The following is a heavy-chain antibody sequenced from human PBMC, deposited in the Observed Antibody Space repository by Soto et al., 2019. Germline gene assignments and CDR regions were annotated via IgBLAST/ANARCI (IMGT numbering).Heavy chain of an antibody. Sequence: GESLKISCKGAGFTFTSYWIAWVRQMPGKGLEWMGIIYPGDSDSSYSPSFQGQVTISADKSINTAYLHWSSLKASDTAIYYCANHEGYCSTTTCYNFDYSGQASLVTVYS. V-gene: IGHV5-51*01. CDR3: ANHEGYCSTTTCYNFDY. J-gene: IGHJ4*02. CDR2: IYPGDSDS. CDR1: GFTFTSYW. D-gene: IGHD2-2*01.